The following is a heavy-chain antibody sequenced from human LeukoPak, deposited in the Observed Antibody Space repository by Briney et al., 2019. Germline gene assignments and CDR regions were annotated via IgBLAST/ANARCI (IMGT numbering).Heavy chain of an antibody. J-gene: IGHJ4*02. V-gene: IGHV3-30*18. Sequence: GGSLRLSCAASGFTFSSYGMHWVRQAPGKGLEWVAVISYDGSNKYYADSVKGRFTISRDNSRNTLYLQMHSLRPEDTAVYYCAKDSISPGNSYDSLYWGQGTLVTVSS. D-gene: IGHD3-22*01. CDR3: AKDSISPGNSYDSLY. CDR2: ISYDGSNK. CDR1: GFTFSSYG.